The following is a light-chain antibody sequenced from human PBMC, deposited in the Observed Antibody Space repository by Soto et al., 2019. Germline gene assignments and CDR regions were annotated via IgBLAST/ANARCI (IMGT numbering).Light chain of an antibody. CDR1: SSNIGAGYD. CDR3: QSYDSSLTVV. Sequence: QSVLTQPPSVSGAPGQRVTISCTGSSSNIGAGYDVHWYQQFPGTTPKFLIYGNTNRPSGVPDRFSASKSGTSASLDITGLPAEDEAEYFCQSYDSSLTVVFGGGTKVTVL. J-gene: IGLJ2*01. CDR2: GNT. V-gene: IGLV1-40*01.